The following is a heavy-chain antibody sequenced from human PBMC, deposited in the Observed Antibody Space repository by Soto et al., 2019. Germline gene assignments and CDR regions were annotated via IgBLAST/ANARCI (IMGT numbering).Heavy chain of an antibody. D-gene: IGHD3-10*01. CDR3: ARAVAPYFGTWFDP. CDR1: GGSISSSNW. J-gene: IGHJ5*02. V-gene: IGHV4-4*02. Sequence: PSETLSLTCAVSGGSISSSNWWSWVRQPPGKGLEWIGEIYHSGSTNYNPSLKSRVTISVDKSKNQFSLKLSSVTAADTAVYYCARAVAPYFGTWFDPWGQGTLVTVS. CDR2: IYHSGST.